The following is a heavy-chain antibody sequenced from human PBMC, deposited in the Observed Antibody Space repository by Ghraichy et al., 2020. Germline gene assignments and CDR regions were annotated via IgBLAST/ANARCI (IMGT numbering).Heavy chain of an antibody. D-gene: IGHD6-6*01. CDR1: GGSFSGYY. V-gene: IGHV4-34*01. CDR3: ARTQPIRHSSSPRSHGMDV. J-gene: IGHJ6*02. Sequence: SQTLSLTCAVYGGSFSGYYWSWIRQPPGKGLEWIGEINHSGSTNYNPSLKSRVTISVDTSKNQFSLKLSSVTAADTAVYYCARTQPIRHSSSPRSHGMDVWGQGTTVTVSS. CDR2: INHSGST.